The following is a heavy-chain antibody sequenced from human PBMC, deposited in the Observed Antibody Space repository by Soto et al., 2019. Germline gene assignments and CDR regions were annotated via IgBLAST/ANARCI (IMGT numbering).Heavy chain of an antibody. CDR2: ISSSSSYI. J-gene: IGHJ5*02. D-gene: IGHD4-17*01. CDR1: GFTFSSYS. CDR3: ARGHGALYGDYPSRDTYWFDP. V-gene: IGHV3-21*01. Sequence: GGSLRLSCAASGFTFSSYSMNWVRQAPGKGLEWVSSISSSSSYIYYADSVKGRFTISRDNAKNSLYLQMNSLRAEDTAVYYCARGHGALYGDYPSRDTYWFDPWGQGTLVTVSS.